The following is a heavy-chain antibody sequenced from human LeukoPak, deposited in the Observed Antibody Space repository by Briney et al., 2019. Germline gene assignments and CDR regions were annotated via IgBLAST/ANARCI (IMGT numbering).Heavy chain of an antibody. D-gene: IGHD3-10*01. CDR1: GGSISSGDYY. J-gene: IGHJ4*02. CDR3: ARDGSGSSQPIDY. Sequence: PSETLSLTCTVSGGSISSGDYYWSWIRQPPGKGLEWIGYIYYSGSTYYNPSLKSRVTISVDTSKNQFSPKPSSVTAADTAVYYCARDGSGSSQPIDYWGQGTLVTVSS. CDR2: IYYSGST. V-gene: IGHV4-30-4*01.